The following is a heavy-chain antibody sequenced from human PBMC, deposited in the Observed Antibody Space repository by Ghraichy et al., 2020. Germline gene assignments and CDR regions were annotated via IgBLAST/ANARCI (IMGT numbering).Heavy chain of an antibody. J-gene: IGHJ6*03. D-gene: IGHD4-17*01. V-gene: IGHV1-69*13. CDR3: ARGPYGDYGGDYYYYYMDV. CDR1: GDSFSNYV. CDR2: IIPFFGTI. Sequence: SVKVSCKTSGDSFSNYVLNWVRQAPGQGLEWMGGIIPFFGTIRYAQKFQGRVTITADESTNTVYMEVSSLRSEDTAIYYCARGPYGDYGGDYYYYYMDVWGKGTTVTVSS.